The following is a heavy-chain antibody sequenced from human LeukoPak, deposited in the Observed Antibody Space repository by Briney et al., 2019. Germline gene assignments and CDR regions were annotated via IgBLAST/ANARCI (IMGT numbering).Heavy chain of an antibody. Sequence: PGGPLRLSCAASGFTFSSYSMNWVRQAPGKGLEWVSSISSSSSYIYYADSVKGRFTISRDNAKNSLYLQMNSLRAEDTAVYYCARVREGTGTPIDYFDYWGQGTLVTVSS. CDR1: GFTFSSYS. D-gene: IGHD1-7*01. CDR3: ARVREGTGTPIDYFDY. V-gene: IGHV3-21*01. CDR2: ISSSSSYI. J-gene: IGHJ4*02.